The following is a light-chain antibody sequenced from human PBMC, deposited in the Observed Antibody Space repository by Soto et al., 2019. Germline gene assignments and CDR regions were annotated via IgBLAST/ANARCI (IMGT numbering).Light chain of an antibody. V-gene: IGKV3-11*01. CDR2: DAS. CDR3: QQRNSRYT. CDR1: QSINSY. Sequence: EIVLTQSPATLSLSPGERATLSCRASQSINSYLAWYQQKPGQAPRLLIYDASNRATGIPARFSGSGSGTDFNLTISSLEPEDFAVYYCQQRNSRYTFGPGTKLEIK. J-gene: IGKJ2*01.